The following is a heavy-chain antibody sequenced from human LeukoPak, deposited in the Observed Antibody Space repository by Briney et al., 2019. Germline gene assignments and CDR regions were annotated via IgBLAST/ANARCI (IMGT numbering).Heavy chain of an antibody. CDR2: MNPNSGNT. Sequence: GASVKVSCKASGYTFTSYDINWVRQATGQGLEWMGWMNPNSGNTGYAQKFQGRVTMTRNTSISTAYMELSSLRSEDTAVYYGXXXXGLYSSSFLSYWGQGTLVTVSS. V-gene: IGHV1-8*01. CDR3: XXXXGLYSSSFLSY. D-gene: IGHD6-6*01. J-gene: IGHJ4*02. CDR1: GYTFTSYD.